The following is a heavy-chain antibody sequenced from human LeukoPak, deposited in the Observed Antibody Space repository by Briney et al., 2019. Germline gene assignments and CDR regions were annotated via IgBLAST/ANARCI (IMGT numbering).Heavy chain of an antibody. J-gene: IGHJ3*02. CDR3: ARGWYVGAFDI. CDR1: GFTFSNYW. Sequence: GGSLRLSCAATGFTFSNYWMSWVRQAPGKGLEWVSVIYSGGSTYYADSVKGRFTISRDNSKNTLYLQMNSLRAEDTAVYYCARGWYVGAFDIWGQGTMVTVSS. CDR2: IYSGGST. D-gene: IGHD2-15*01. V-gene: IGHV3-53*01.